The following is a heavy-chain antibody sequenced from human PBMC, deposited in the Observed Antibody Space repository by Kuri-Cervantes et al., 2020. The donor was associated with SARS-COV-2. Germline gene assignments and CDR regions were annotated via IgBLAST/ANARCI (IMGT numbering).Heavy chain of an antibody. V-gene: IGHV3-9*01. D-gene: IGHD2-8*01. CDR1: GFTFDDYA. CDR3: AKGGDIVLMVYGSAFDI. J-gene: IGHJ3*02. Sequence: SLKIPCAASGFTFDDYAMHWVRQAPGKGLEWVSGISWNSGSIGYADSVKGRFTISRDNAKNSLYLQMNSLRAEDTALYYCAKGGDIVLMVYGSAFDIWGQGTMVTVSS. CDR2: ISWNSGSI.